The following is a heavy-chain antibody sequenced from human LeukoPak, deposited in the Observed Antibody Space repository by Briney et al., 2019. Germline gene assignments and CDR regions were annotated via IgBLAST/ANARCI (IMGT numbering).Heavy chain of an antibody. CDR1: GFTFSSYA. CDR3: AREVHNYYDSSGYFERDAFDI. J-gene: IGHJ3*02. Sequence: GGSLRLSCATSGFTFSSYAMSWVRQAPGKGLEWVSSISSSSSYIYYADSVKGRFTISRDNAKNSLYLQMNSLRAEDTAVYYCAREVHNYYDSSGYFERDAFDIWGQGTMVTVSS. CDR2: ISSSSSYI. D-gene: IGHD3-22*01. V-gene: IGHV3-21*01.